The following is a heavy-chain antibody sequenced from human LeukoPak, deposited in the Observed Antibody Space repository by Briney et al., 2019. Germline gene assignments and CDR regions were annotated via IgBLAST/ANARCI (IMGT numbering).Heavy chain of an antibody. V-gene: IGHV4-39*07. CDR1: GGSISSSSYY. CDR2: IYYSGST. Sequence: SETLSLTGTVTGGSISSSSYYWGWIREPPGKGLERIGSIYYSGSTYYNPSLKSRVTISVDTSKNQFSLKLSSVTAADTAVYYCARDPFVRPVDTAMVWGQGTLVTVSS. CDR3: ARDPFVRPVDTAMV. J-gene: IGHJ4*02. D-gene: IGHD5-18*01.